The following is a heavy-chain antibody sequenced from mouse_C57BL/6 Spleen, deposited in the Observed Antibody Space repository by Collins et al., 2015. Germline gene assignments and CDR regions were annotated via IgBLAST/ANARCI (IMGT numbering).Heavy chain of an antibody. Sequence: EVQLQQSGPELVKPGASVKISCKASGYTFTDYYMNWVKQSHGKSLEWMGEINPNNGGTSYNQKFKGKATLTVEKSSSTAYMELRSLTSEDSAVYYCARSFYYYGSSYAMDYWGQGTSVTVSS. D-gene: IGHD1-1*01. V-gene: IGHV1-26*01. J-gene: IGHJ4*01. CDR2: INPNNGGT. CDR3: ARSFYYYGSSYAMDY. CDR1: GYTFTDYY.